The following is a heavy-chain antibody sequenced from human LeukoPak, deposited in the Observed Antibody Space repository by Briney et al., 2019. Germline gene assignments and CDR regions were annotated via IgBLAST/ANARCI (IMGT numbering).Heavy chain of an antibody. CDR3: ARGGLYGYDVFDY. CDR2: ISGSGRTM. V-gene: IGHV3-48*03. CDR1: VFTSSSYE. D-gene: IGHD5-12*01. Sequence: GGSLRLSSAPSVFTSSSYEMNWVREAPGKRLGRASYISGSGRTMSSTDSVKGRFTISRDNAKNSLYLQMNSLRVEDTAGYLCARGGLYGYDVFDYWGQGTLVTVSS. J-gene: IGHJ4*02.